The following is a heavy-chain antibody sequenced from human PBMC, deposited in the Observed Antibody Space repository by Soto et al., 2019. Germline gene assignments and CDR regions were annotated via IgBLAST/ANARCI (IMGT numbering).Heavy chain of an antibody. D-gene: IGHD2-21*02. CDR2: IGASGDIT. CDR1: GFSFTNFA. J-gene: IGHJ4*02. CDR3: AKDDFTDRGDDYFDY. V-gene: IGHV3-23*01. Sequence: GGSLRLSCAASGFSFTNFAMSWVRQAPRTGLEWVAGIGASGDITWYADSVKGRLSISRDNSKNTLYLQLNSLRFEDTAVYYCAKDDFTDRGDDYFDYWGPGTLVTVSS.